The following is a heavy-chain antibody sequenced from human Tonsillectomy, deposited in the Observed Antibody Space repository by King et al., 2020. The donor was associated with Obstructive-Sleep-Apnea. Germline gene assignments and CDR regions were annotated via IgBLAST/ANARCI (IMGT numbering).Heavy chain of an antibody. Sequence: VQLVESGGGVVQPGRSLRLSCAASGFTFSSYGMHWVRQAPGKGLEWGAVISYDGSNKYYADSVKGRFTISRENSKNTLYLQMNSLRAEDTAVYYCAKDALTMVRTHWYFDLWGRGTLVTVSS. V-gene: IGHV3-30*18. CDR1: GFTFSSYG. CDR2: ISYDGSNK. J-gene: IGHJ2*01. CDR3: AKDALTMVRTHWYFDL. D-gene: IGHD3-10*01.